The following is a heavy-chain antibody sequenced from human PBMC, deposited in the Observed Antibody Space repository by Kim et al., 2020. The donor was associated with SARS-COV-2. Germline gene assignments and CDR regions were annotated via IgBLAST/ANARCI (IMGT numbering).Heavy chain of an antibody. CDR3: AKDDIVVVPAAPSY. J-gene: IGHJ4*02. D-gene: IGHD2-2*01. V-gene: IGHV3-30*18. CDR2: ISYDGSNK. Sequence: GGSLRLSCAASGFTFSSYGMHWVRQAPGKGLEWVAVISYDGSNKYYADSVKGRFTISRDNSKNTLYLQMNSLRAEDTAVYYCAKDDIVVVPAAPSYWGQGTLVTVSS. CDR1: GFTFSSYG.